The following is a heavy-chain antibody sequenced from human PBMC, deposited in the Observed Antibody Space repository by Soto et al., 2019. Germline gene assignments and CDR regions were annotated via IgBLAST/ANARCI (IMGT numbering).Heavy chain of an antibody. D-gene: IGHD3-22*01. CDR2: INWNGGST. V-gene: IGHV3-20*04. CDR3: ARGLEGYYDSSGPYGMDV. J-gene: IGHJ6*02. Sequence: AGGSLRLSCAASGFTFDDYGMSWVRQAPGKGLEWVSGINWNGGSTGYADSVKGRFTISRDNAKNSLYLQMNSLRAEDTALYYCARGLEGYYDSSGPYGMDVWGQGTTVTVSS. CDR1: GFTFDDYG.